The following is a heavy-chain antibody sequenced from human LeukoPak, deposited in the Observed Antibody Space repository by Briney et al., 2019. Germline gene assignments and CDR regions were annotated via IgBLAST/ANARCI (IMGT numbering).Heavy chain of an antibody. D-gene: IGHD6-13*01. CDR1: GFTFSSYW. Sequence: GGSLRLSCAASGFTFSSYWMHWVRHAPGKGLVWVSRINSDGSSTSYADSVKGRFTISRDNAKNTLYLQMNSLRAEDTAVYYCARAGTSSYYYMDVWGKGTTVTVSS. CDR3: ARAGTSSYYYMDV. V-gene: IGHV3-74*01. CDR2: INSDGSST. J-gene: IGHJ6*03.